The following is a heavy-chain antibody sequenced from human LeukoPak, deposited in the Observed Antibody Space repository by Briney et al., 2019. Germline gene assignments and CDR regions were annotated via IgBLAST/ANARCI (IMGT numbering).Heavy chain of an antibody. J-gene: IGHJ3*02. Sequence: GGSLRLSCTASGFTFINYSMNWVRQAPGKGLEWVSVISGSGSTYYADSVKGRFTISRDNSKNTLYLQMNSLRAEDTAVYYCAKDLTYGEYAGGDAFDIWGQGTMVTVSS. D-gene: IGHD4-17*01. CDR2: ISGSGST. CDR3: AKDLTYGEYAGGDAFDI. CDR1: GFTFINYS. V-gene: IGHV3-23*01.